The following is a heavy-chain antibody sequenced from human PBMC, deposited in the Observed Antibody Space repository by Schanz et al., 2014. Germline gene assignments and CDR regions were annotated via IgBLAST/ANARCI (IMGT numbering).Heavy chain of an antibody. CDR2: IGNGGVTI. CDR3: ARIGGSVFDY. CDR1: GFPFSDYF. V-gene: IGHV3-11*01. D-gene: IGHD3-10*01. J-gene: IGHJ4*02. Sequence: QVQLVDSGGGLVKPGGSLRLSCTASGFPFSDYFMAWICQPPGRGLEWVSYIGNGGVTIYYADSVKGRFTISRDNSKNSLYLQMNSLRAEDTAVYYCARIGGSVFDYWAQGTLVTGSS.